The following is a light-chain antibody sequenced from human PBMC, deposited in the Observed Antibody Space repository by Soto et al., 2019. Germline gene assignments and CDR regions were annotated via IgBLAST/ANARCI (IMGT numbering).Light chain of an antibody. Sequence: DIQMTQSPSTLSASVGDRVSITCRASLSISNWLAWYQQKPGKAPKVLIYDASTLEAGVPSRFSGSGSGTEFTLTISSLQPDDFATYYCQQYKTNWTFGQGTKVEMK. CDR1: LSISNW. CDR3: QQYKTNWT. CDR2: DAS. V-gene: IGKV1-5*01. J-gene: IGKJ1*01.